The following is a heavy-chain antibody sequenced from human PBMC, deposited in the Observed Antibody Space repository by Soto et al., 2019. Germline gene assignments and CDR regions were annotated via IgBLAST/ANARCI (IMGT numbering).Heavy chain of an antibody. V-gene: IGHV5-10-1*01. D-gene: IGHD7-27*01. J-gene: IGHJ6*02. CDR3: ARHNGGGRYYYGMDV. Sequence: GESLKISCKGSGYSFTSYWISWVRQMPGKGLEWMGRIDPSDSYTNYSPSFQGHVTISADKSISTAYLQWSSLKASDTAMYYCARHNGGGRYYYGMDVWGQGTTVTVSS. CDR1: GYSFTSYW. CDR2: IDPSDSYT.